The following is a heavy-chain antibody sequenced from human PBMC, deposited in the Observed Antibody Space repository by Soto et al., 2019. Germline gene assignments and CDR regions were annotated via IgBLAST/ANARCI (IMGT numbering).Heavy chain of an antibody. CDR2: GSYSGTT. Sequence: PSETLSLTCTVSGVSVSSGSFYWAWIRQPPGKGLEWIGFGSYSGTTSFFPSYNPSLRSRVTISEDTSKNQFSLKLLSVTTADTAVYFCAAGEASSRNLAPYYLDFWGQGTLVTVSS. D-gene: IGHD6-13*01. CDR3: AAGEASSRNLAPYYLDF. V-gene: IGHV4-61*01. CDR1: GVSVSSGSFY. J-gene: IGHJ4*02.